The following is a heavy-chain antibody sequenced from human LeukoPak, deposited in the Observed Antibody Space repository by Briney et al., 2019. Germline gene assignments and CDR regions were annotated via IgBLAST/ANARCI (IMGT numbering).Heavy chain of an antibody. J-gene: IGHJ3*02. CDR1: GFSLSTSGVG. D-gene: IGHD3-3*01. Sequence: SGPTLVKPTQTLTLTCTFSGFSLSTSGVGVGWIRQPPGKALEWLALIYWNDDKRYSPSLKSRLTITKDTSKNQVVLTMTNMDPVDTATYYCAHRLHPDDFWSGYFDAFDIWGQGTMVTVSS. CDR3: AHRLHPDDFWSGYFDAFDI. CDR2: IYWNDDK. V-gene: IGHV2-5*01.